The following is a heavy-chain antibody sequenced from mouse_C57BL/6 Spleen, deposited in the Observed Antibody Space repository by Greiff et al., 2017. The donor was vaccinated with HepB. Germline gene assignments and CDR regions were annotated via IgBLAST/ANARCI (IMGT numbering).Heavy chain of an antibody. CDR2: ISSGGSYT. Sequence: EVQGVESGGDLVKPGGSLKLSCAASGFTFSSYGMSWVRQTPDKRLEWVATISSGGSYTYYPDSVKGRFTISRDNAKNTLYLQMSSLKSEDTAMYYCARPYSNWYFDVWGTGTTVTVSS. D-gene: IGHD2-5*01. V-gene: IGHV5-6*01. CDR1: GFTFSSYG. CDR3: ARPYSNWYFDV. J-gene: IGHJ1*03.